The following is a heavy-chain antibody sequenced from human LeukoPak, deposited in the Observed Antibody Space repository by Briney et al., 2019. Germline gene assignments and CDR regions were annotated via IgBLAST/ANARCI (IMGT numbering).Heavy chain of an antibody. CDR2: ISSSSSYI. D-gene: IGHD4-17*01. CDR3: ASDRYGDFYWYFDF. Sequence: GGSLRPSCAPSGFSFSSYAIGWVRQAPGGGREWVSSISSSSSYIYYANSVKGRFTISRDNAKNSLYLQMNSLRADDTAVYYCASDRYGDFYWYFDFWGRGTLVTVSS. CDR1: GFSFSSYA. V-gene: IGHV3-21*01. J-gene: IGHJ2*01.